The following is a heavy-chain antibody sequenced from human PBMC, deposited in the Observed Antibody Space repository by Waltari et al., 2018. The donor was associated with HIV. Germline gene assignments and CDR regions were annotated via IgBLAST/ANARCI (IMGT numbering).Heavy chain of an antibody. Sequence: QVQLVQSGAEVRKPGASVMVSCKVSGFDLTELSIHWVRQAPGKGLEWMGGLDPERGETIYAQKFQGRVTMTEDTSTDTAYMELSSLRSEDTAVYYCTTLQDTITFDYWGQGTLVTVSS. D-gene: IGHD2-15*01. CDR3: TTLQDTITFDY. CDR1: GFDLTELS. CDR2: LDPERGET. J-gene: IGHJ4*02. V-gene: IGHV1-24*01.